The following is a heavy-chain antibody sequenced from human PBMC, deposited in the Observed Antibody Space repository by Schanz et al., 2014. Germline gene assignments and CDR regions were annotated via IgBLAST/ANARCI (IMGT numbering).Heavy chain of an antibody. V-gene: IGHV3-7*03. D-gene: IGHD3-10*01. CDR3: AKDQGSYGSGSYSYFDY. Sequence: EVQLVESGGGLVQPGGSLKLSCAASGFTFSASAMHWVRQAPGKGLEWVANIKQDESERSYVDSVKGRFTISRDNAKNTLYLQMNSLRAEDTAVYYCAKDQGSYGSGSYSYFDYWGQGTLATVSS. J-gene: IGHJ4*02. CDR2: IKQDESER. CDR1: GFTFSASA.